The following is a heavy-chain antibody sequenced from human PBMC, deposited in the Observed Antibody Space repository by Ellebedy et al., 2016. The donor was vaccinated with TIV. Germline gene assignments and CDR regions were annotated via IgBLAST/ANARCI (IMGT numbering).Heavy chain of an antibody. V-gene: IGHV4-61*01. CDR3: ARPAGRATPSPNWFDP. D-gene: IGHD1-26*01. CDR1: GGSVSSGSYY. J-gene: IGHJ5*02. Sequence: SETLSLXXTVSGGSVSSGSYYWSWIRQPPGKGLEWIGYIYYSGSTNYNPSLKSRVTISVDTSKNQFSLKLSSVTAADTAVYYCARPAGRATPSPNWFDPWGQGTLVTVSS. CDR2: IYYSGST.